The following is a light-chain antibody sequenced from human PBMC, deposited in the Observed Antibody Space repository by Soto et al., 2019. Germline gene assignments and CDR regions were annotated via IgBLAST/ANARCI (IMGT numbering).Light chain of an antibody. V-gene: IGLV2-23*01. CDR1: SSDVGSYNL. CDR3: CSYAASSFYV. J-gene: IGLJ1*01. Sequence: QSVLTQPASVSGSPGQSITISCTGTSSDVGSYNLVSWYQQHPGKAPKLMIYEGTKRPSGVSNRFSGSKSGNTASLTISGLQAEDEADYYCCSYAASSFYVFGTGTKVT. CDR2: EGT.